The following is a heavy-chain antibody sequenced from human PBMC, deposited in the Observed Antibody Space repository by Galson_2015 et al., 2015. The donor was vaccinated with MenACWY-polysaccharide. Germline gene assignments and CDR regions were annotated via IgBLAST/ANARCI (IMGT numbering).Heavy chain of an antibody. CDR1: GFTFNSYW. D-gene: IGHD3-16*01. V-gene: IGHV3-74*01. CDR2: INNDGSST. Sequence: AASGFTFNSYWMHWVRQAPGKGLVWVSHINNDGSSTNYADSVKGRFTISRDNAKNTLYLQMKSLRAEDTAVYYCVRDNGGIDYWGQGTLVTVSS. CDR3: VRDNGGIDY. J-gene: IGHJ4*02.